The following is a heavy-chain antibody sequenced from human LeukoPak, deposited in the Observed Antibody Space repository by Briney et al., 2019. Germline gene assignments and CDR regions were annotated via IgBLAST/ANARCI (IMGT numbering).Heavy chain of an antibody. J-gene: IGHJ3*02. D-gene: IGHD4-17*01. Sequence: PSETLSLTCTVSGGSISSNSHYWGWVRQPPGKGLEWIGSIHYRGSTYYNPSLKSRVTISVDTSKNQFSLNLSSVTAADTAVYYCARQPLEYGDFGALDIWGQGTMVTVSS. CDR2: IHYRGST. CDR1: GGSISSNSHY. V-gene: IGHV4-39*01. CDR3: ARQPLEYGDFGALDI.